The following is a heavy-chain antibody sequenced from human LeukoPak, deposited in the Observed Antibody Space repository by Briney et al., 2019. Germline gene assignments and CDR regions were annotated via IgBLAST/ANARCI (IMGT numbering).Heavy chain of an antibody. V-gene: IGHV3-21*04. J-gene: IGHJ4*02. CDR1: GFTFSSYS. Sequence: PGGSLRLSCAASGFTFSSYSMNWVRQAPGKGLEWVSSISSSSSYIYYADSVKGRFTISRDNAKNSLYLQMNSLRAEDTALYYCALGGDPMVRGPIDYWGQGTLVTVSS. CDR2: ISSSSSYI. CDR3: ALGGDPMVRGPIDY. D-gene: IGHD3-10*01.